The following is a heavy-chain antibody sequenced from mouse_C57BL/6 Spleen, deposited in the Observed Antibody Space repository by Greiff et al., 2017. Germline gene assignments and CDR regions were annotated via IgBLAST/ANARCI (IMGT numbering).Heavy chain of an antibody. Sequence: VQLQQPGAELVRPGSSVMLSCKASGYTFTSYWMHWVKQRPIQGLEWIGNIDPSDSETHYNQKFKDKATLTVDKSSSTAYMQLSSLTSEDSAVYYCARSLIKVGFAYWGQGTLVTVSA. V-gene: IGHV1-52*01. D-gene: IGHD1-3*01. J-gene: IGHJ3*01. CDR2: IDPSDSET. CDR3: ARSLIKVGFAY. CDR1: GYTFTSYW.